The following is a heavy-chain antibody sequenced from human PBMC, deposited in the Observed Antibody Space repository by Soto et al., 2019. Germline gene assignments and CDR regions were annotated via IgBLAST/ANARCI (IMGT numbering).Heavy chain of an antibody. CDR1: GFTFSNYS. V-gene: IGHV3-48*02. Sequence: GGSLRLSCAASGFTFSNYSMNWVHQAPGKGLEWVSYISSSSSTIYYADSVKGRFTISRDNAKNSLYLQMNSLRDEDTAVYYCARAYYYDSSGYSWGQGPLVTVS. CDR2: ISSSSSTI. D-gene: IGHD3-22*01. CDR3: ARAYYYDSSGYS. J-gene: IGHJ5*02.